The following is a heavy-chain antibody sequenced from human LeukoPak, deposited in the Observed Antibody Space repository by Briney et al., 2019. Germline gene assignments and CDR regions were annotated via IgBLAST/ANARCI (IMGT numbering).Heavy chain of an antibody. D-gene: IGHD6-19*01. CDR2: IRSKANSYAT. CDR3: TTIAVAGLVDY. J-gene: IGHJ4*02. Sequence: GGSLRLSCAASGFTFSGSAMHWVRQASGKGLEWVGRIRSKANSYATAYAASVKGRFTISSDDSKNTAYLQMNSLKTEDTAVYYCTTIAVAGLVDYWGQGTLVTVSS. V-gene: IGHV3-73*01. CDR1: GFTFSGSA.